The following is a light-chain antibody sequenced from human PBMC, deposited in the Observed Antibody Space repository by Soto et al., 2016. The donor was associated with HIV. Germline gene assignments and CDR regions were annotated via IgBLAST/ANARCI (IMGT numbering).Light chain of an antibody. J-gene: IGKJ3*01. V-gene: IGKV1-5*03. CDR3: QQYNSFT. CDR1: QSISSW. CDR2: KAS. Sequence: DIQMTQSPSTLSASVGDRVTITCRASQSISSWLAWYQQKPGKAPKLLIYKASSLESGVPSRFSGSGSGTEFTLTISSLQPDDFATYYCQQYNSFTFGPGTKVEI.